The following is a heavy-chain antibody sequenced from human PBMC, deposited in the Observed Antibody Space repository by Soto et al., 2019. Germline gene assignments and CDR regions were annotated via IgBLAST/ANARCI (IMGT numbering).Heavy chain of an antibody. Sequence: GGSLRLSCAASGFTVSSNYMSWVRQAPGKGLEWVSVIYSGGSTYYADSVKGRFTISRDNSKNTLYLQMNSLRAEDTAVYYCARSTAAAVYAFDIWGQGTMVTVSS. CDR3: ARSTAAAVYAFDI. D-gene: IGHD6-13*01. J-gene: IGHJ3*02. CDR1: GFTVSSNY. V-gene: IGHV3-53*01. CDR2: IYSGGST.